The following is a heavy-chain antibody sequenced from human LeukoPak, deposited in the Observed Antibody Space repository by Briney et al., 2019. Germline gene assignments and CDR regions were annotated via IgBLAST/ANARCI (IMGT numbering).Heavy chain of an antibody. D-gene: IGHD6-19*01. CDR2: IYTSGST. J-gene: IGHJ4*02. Sequence: PSETLSLTCTVSGGSISSGSHYWSWIRQPAGKGLEWIGRIYTSGSTNYNPSLKSRVTISVDTSKNQFSLKLSSVTAADTAVYYCARLAVAGNYWGQGTLVTVSS. V-gene: IGHV4-61*02. CDR3: ARLAVAGNY. CDR1: GGSISSGSHY.